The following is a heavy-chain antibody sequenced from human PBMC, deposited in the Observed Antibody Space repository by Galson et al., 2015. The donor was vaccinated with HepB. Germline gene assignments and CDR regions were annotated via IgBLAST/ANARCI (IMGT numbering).Heavy chain of an antibody. D-gene: IGHD3-10*01. CDR3: AREGPDMVRVYDAFDI. Sequence: ETLSLTCTVSGYSISSGYYWGWIRQPPGKGLEWIGSIYHSGSTYYNPSLKSRVTISVDTSKNQFSLKLSSVTAADTAVYYCAREGPDMVRVYDAFDIWGQGTMVTVSS. CDR2: IYHSGST. J-gene: IGHJ3*02. V-gene: IGHV4-38-2*02. CDR1: GYSISSGYY.